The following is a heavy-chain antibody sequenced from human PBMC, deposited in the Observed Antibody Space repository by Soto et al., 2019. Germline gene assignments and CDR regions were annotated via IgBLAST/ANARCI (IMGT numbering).Heavy chain of an antibody. D-gene: IGHD1-26*01. Sequence: QVQLVQSGAEVKKPGSSVKVSCKASGGTFSSYSINWVRQAPGQGLEWIGEIIPIFGTANYAQKFQGSVTITADESTSTAYMELSSLRSEDTAVYYCARDGGRHSGGIDYWGQGTLVTVSS. V-gene: IGHV1-69*01. CDR3: ARDGGRHSGGIDY. J-gene: IGHJ4*02. CDR2: IIPIFGTA. CDR1: GGTFSSYS.